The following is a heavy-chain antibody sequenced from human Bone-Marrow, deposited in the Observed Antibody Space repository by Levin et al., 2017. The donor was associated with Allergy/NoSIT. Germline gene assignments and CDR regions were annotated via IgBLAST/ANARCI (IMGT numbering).Heavy chain of an antibody. V-gene: IGHV4-59*08. J-gene: IGHJ4*02. CDR1: GGSISNSY. Sequence: SQTLSLTCTVSGGSISNSYWSWIRQPPGKALEWIGYIYYSGSTNYNPSLKSRVTISVDTSKNQFSLKLSSVTAADTAVYYCARTPPGSYCGGDCRFFDSWGQGTLVTVSS. CDR3: ARTPPGSYCGGDCRFFDS. D-gene: IGHD2-21*02. CDR2: IYYSGST.